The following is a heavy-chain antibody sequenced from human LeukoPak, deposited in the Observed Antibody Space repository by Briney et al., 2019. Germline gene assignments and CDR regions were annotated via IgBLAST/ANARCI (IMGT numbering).Heavy chain of an antibody. CDR1: GFPFSTYA. J-gene: IGHJ4*02. Sequence: PGGSLRLSCTASGFPFSTYALIWVRQPPGRGLEWVSAISYDGGGTYYADSVKGRFTLSRDNSKNTLYPQMNSLRAEDTALYYCAKLGLTSATADWGQGTLVTVSS. CDR2: ISYDGGGT. V-gene: IGHV3-23*01. D-gene: IGHD6-13*01. CDR3: AKLGLTSATAD.